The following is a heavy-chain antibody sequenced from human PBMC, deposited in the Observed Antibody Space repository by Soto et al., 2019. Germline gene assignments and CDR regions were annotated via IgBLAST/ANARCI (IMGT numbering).Heavy chain of an antibody. D-gene: IGHD5-12*01. CDR1: GDSVSSNSAA. CDR3: ARGNSGPQVSVFGY. V-gene: IGHV6-1*01. CDR2: TYYRSKWYN. J-gene: IGHJ4*02. Sequence: TLSLTFAISGDSVSSNSAAWNWIRQSPSRGLEWLGRTYYRSKWYNDYAVSMKSRITINPDTSKNQFSLHLNSVTPEDTAVYYCARGNSGPQVSVFGYWGQGTLVTVSS.